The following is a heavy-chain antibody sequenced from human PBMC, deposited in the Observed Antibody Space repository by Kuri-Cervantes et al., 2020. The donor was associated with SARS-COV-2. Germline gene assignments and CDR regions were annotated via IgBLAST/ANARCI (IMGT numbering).Heavy chain of an antibody. J-gene: IGHJ3*02. V-gene: IGHV4-34*01. Sequence: GSLRLSCAVYGGSFSGYYWSWIRQPPGKGLEWIGEINHSGSTNYNPSLKSRVTISVDTSKNQFSLKLSSVTAADTAVYYCARRAYCGGDCYLSDAFDIWVQGTMVT. CDR3: ARRAYCGGDCYLSDAFDI. D-gene: IGHD2-21*02. CDR2: INHSGST. CDR1: GGSFSGYY.